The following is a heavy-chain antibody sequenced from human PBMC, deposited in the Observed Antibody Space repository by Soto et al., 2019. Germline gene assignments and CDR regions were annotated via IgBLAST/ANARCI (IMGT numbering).Heavy chain of an antibody. CDR1: GYTFTSYY. CDR3: ARDPDIAVVPPDKATSPRYYYGMDV. CDR2: INPSGGST. D-gene: IGHD2-2*01. Sequence: ASVKVSCKASGYTFTSYYMHWVRQAPGQGLEWMGIINPSGGSTSYAQKFQGRVTMTRDTSTSTVYMELSSLRSEDTAVYYCARDPDIAVVPPDKATSPRYYYGMDVWGQGTTVTVSS. J-gene: IGHJ6*02. V-gene: IGHV1-46*01.